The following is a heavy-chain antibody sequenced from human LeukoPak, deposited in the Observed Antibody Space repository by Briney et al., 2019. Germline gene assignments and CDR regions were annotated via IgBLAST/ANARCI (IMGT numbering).Heavy chain of an antibody. D-gene: IGHD3-10*01. CDR2: IYYSGST. CDR1: GGSISSGGYY. CDR3: ASFGITMVRGLDV. V-gene: IGHV4-31*03. Sequence: SETLSLTCTVSGGSISSGGYYWSWIRQHPGKGLEWIGYIYYSGSTYYNPSLRSRVTISVDTSKNQFSLKLSSVTAADTAVYYCASFGITMVRGLDVWGQGTMVTVSS. J-gene: IGHJ3*01.